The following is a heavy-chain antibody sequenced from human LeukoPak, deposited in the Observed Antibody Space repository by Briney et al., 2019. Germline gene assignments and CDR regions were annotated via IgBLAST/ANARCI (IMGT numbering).Heavy chain of an antibody. CDR3: AIGIAAAGVYQLDY. J-gene: IGHJ4*02. D-gene: IGHD6-13*01. CDR2: IRYDGSNK. Sequence: GGSLRLSCAASGFTFSSYGMHWVRQAPGKGLEWVAFIRYDGSNKYYADSVKGRFTISRDNSKNTLYLQMNSLRAEDTAVYYCAIGIAAAGVYQLDYWGQGTLVTVSS. CDR1: GFTFSSYG. V-gene: IGHV3-30*02.